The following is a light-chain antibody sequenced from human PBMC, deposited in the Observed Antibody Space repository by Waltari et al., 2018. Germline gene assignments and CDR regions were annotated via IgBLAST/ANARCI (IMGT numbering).Light chain of an antibody. CDR3: QHYVRIPVT. J-gene: IGKJ1*01. Sequence: IVLTQSPGTLSLSPGERATLSCRASQSISSFLVWYQQKPGQAPRLLIYGASTRATGIPDRFSGSGSGTDFSLTISRLEPEDFAVYYCQHYVRIPVTFGQGTKVEIK. CDR1: QSISSF. CDR2: GAS. V-gene: IGKV3-20*01.